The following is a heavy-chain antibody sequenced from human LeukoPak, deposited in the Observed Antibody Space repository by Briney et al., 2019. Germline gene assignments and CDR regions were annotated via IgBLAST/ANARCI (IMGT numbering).Heavy chain of an antibody. D-gene: IGHD1-1*01. Sequence: PSETLSLTCAVYGGSFIGYYWSWIRQPAGKGLEWIGRIYISGSTNYNPSLKSRVTMSVDTSKNQFSLKLSSVTAADTAVYYCARDRGTWNDDGFDYWGQGTLVTVSS. CDR3: ARDRGTWNDDGFDY. J-gene: IGHJ4*02. V-gene: IGHV4-4*07. CDR2: IYISGST. CDR1: GGSFIGYY.